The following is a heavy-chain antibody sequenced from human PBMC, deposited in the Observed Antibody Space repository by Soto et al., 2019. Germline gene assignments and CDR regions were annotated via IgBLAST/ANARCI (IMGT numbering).Heavy chain of an antibody. J-gene: IGHJ4*02. D-gene: IGHD3-16*01. Sequence: SETLSLTCTFSGGSISSYYWSWIRQPPGKGLEWIGYIYYSGSTNYNPSLKSRVTISVDTSKNQFSLKLSSVTAADTAVYYCARAIGLTENYYFDYWGQGTLVTVSS. CDR3: ARAIGLTENYYFDY. CDR1: GGSISSYY. CDR2: IYYSGST. V-gene: IGHV4-59*01.